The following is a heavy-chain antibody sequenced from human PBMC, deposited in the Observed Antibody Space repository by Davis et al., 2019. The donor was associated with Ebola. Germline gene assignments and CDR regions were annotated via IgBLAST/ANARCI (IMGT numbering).Heavy chain of an antibody. V-gene: IGHV1-69*04. J-gene: IGHJ4*02. Sequence: SVKVSCKASGGTFSSYAISWVRQAPGQGLEWMGRIIPILGIANYAQKFQGRVTITADKSTSTAYMELSSLRSEDTAVYYCAREIRTMVQGVRRSGFDYWGQGTLVTVSS. D-gene: IGHD3-10*01. CDR2: IIPILGIA. CDR1: GGTFSSYA. CDR3: AREIRTMVQGVRRSGFDY.